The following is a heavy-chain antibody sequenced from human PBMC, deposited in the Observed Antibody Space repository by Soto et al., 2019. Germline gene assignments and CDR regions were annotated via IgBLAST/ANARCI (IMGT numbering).Heavy chain of an antibody. Sequence: QVQLVQSGAEVKKPGSSVKVSCKASGGTFSSYAISWVRQAPGQGLEWMGGIIPIFGTANYAQKFQGRVTITADKSTSTAYMELSSLRSEDTAVYYRARDRRYSNQAYYGMDVWGQGTTVTVSS. J-gene: IGHJ6*02. CDR2: IIPIFGTA. D-gene: IGHD4-4*01. CDR1: GGTFSSYA. V-gene: IGHV1-69*06. CDR3: ARDRRYSNQAYYGMDV.